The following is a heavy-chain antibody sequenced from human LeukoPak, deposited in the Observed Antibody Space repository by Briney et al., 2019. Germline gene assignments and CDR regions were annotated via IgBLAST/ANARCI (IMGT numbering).Heavy chain of an antibody. CDR2: VYLGGSTT. CDR1: GFSFSTYL. D-gene: IGHD6-19*01. Sequence: GGSLRLSRAPSGFSFSTYLMHWVRQAAGKEVVGVSRVYLGGSTTTHADSVKGRFTISRDNVKNMLYLQMNSLRAEDTAVYYCAFGCGWYFDYWGQGTLVTVSS. V-gene: IGHV3-74*01. CDR3: AFGCGWYFDY. J-gene: IGHJ4*02.